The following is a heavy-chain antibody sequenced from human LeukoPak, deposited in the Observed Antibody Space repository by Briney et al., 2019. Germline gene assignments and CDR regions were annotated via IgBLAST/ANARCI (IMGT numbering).Heavy chain of an antibody. CDR3: AKDIVVPRPYYGMDV. J-gene: IGHJ6*02. CDR2: IWYDGSNK. D-gene: IGHD2-2*01. CDR1: GFTFSSYG. Sequence: PGRSLRLSCAASGFTFSSYGMHWVRQAPGKGLEWVAVIWYDGSNKYYADSVEGRFTISRDNSKNTLYLQMNSLRAEDTAVYYCAKDIVVPRPYYGMDVWGQGTLVTVSS. V-gene: IGHV3-33*06.